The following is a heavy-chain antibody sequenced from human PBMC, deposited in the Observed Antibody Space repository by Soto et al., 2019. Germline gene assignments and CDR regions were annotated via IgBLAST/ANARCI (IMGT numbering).Heavy chain of an antibody. D-gene: IGHD1-26*01. CDR2: SNPKSGGT. V-gene: IGHV1-2*02. Sequence: QVQLVQSGAEVKKPGASVNVSCKASGYTFTVYYMHWVRQAPGQGLEWMGWSNPKSGGTMYPQKFQGKFTMSWDTSIRTGYMALTRLRSDDTAVYYCARDLAKGGGSAGFDYWGQGTLVTVSS. J-gene: IGHJ4*02. CDR3: ARDLAKGGGSAGFDY. CDR1: GYTFTVYY.